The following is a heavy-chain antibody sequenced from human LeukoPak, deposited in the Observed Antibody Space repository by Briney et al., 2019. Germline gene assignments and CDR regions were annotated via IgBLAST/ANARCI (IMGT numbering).Heavy chain of an antibody. J-gene: IGHJ4*02. CDR2: ISWNSGNI. Sequence: GGSLRLSCAASGFAFKDYAVHWVRQAPGKGLEWVSGISWNSGNIGYADSVKGRFIIPRDNAKNSLYLQMNSPRPEDTALYYCAKELGGLEDFWGQGTLVTVSS. V-gene: IGHV3-9*01. D-gene: IGHD3-3*01. CDR3: AKELGGLEDF. CDR1: GFAFKDYA.